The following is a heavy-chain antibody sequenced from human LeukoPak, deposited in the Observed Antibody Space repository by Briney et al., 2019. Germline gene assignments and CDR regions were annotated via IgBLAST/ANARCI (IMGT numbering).Heavy chain of an antibody. CDR1: GFTVSSNY. CDR2: IYTGATT. V-gene: IGHV3-66*01. J-gene: IGHJ4*02. CDR3: ARVASRAFDY. Sequence: GGSLRLSCAASGFTVSSNYMSWVRQAPGKGLEWVSIIYTGATTYYADSVKGRFTLSRDNSKNTLYLQMNSLRAEDTATYYCARVASRAFDYWGQGTLVTVS.